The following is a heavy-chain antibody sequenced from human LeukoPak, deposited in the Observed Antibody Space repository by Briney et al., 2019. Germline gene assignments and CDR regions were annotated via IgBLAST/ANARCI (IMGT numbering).Heavy chain of an antibody. CDR2: IIPIFGTA. V-gene: IGHV1-69*05. J-gene: IGHJ4*02. CDR3: ERSPQISVDTAMVYYFDY. D-gene: IGHD5-18*01. CDR1: GGTFSSYA. Sequence: SVKVSCKASGGTFSSYAISWVRQAPGQGLEWMGRIIPIFGTANYAQKFQGRVTITTYESTSTAYMELSSLRSEDTAVYYCERSPQISVDTAMVYYFDYWGQGTLVTVSS.